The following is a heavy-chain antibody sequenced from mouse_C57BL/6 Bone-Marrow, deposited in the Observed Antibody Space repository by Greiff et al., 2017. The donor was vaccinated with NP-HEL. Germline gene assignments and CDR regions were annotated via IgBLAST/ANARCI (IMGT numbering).Heavy chain of an antibody. J-gene: IGHJ3*01. CDR3: ARRGPYYGSSYPFAY. CDR1: GYTFTSYT. CDR2: INPSSGYT. Sequence: QVQLQQSGAELARPGASVKMSCKASGYTFTSYTMHWVKQRPGQGLEWIGYINPSSGYTKYNQKFKDKATLTADKSSSTAYMQPSSLTSEDSAVYYCARRGPYYGSSYPFAYWGQGTLVTVSA. V-gene: IGHV1-4*01. D-gene: IGHD1-1*01.